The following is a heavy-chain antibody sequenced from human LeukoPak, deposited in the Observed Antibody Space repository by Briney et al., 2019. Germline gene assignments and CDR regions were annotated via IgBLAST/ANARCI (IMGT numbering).Heavy chain of an antibody. CDR3: ATGRYFDF. CDR1: GFTFSSYG. J-gene: IGHJ2*01. V-gene: IGHV3-15*08. CDR2: IKSKANGETI. Sequence: GRSLRLSCAASGFTFSSYGMHWVRQAPGKGLEWVGRIKSKANGETIDYAPHVRGIFIISRDDSKNMAYLQMNSLKTEDTAVYYCATGRYFDFWGRGTLVTVSS.